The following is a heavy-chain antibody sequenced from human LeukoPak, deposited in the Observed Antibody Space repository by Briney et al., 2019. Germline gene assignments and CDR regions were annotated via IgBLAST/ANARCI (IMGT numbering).Heavy chain of an antibody. CDR2: INPNSGGT. D-gene: IGHD2-15*01. V-gene: IGHV1-2*02. CDR1: GYTFTGYY. Sequence: VASVKVSCKASGYTFTGYYMHWVRQAPGQGLEWMRWINPNSGGTNYAQKFQGRVTMTRDTSISTAYMELSRLRSDDTAVYYCARDRTRYCSGGSCYPFRWFDPWGQGTLVTVSS. J-gene: IGHJ5*02. CDR3: ARDRTRYCSGGSCYPFRWFDP.